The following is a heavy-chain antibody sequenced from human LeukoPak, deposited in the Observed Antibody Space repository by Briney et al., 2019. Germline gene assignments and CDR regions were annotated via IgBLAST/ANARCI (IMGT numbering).Heavy chain of an antibody. CDR1: GHTFSGYY. D-gene: IGHD1-26*01. V-gene: IGHV1-2*02. Sequence: ASVKVSCKASGHTFSGYYMHWVRQAPGQGLEWMGWINPKSGGTNYAQKFQGRVTITRDTSISTAYMELSRLRSDDTAVYYCARDDSGADNWGQGTLVTVSS. J-gene: IGHJ4*02. CDR3: ARDDSGADN. CDR2: INPKSGGT.